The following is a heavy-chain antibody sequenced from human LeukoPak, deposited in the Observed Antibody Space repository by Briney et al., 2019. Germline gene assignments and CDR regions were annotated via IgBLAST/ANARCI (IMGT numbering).Heavy chain of an antibody. CDR1: GGSISSGGYS. D-gene: IGHD3-16*01. J-gene: IGHJ5*02. CDR2: IYHSGST. V-gene: IGHV4-30-2*01. CDR3: ARVGSTDWFDP. Sequence: SETLSLTCAVSGGSISSGGYSWSWIRQPPGKGLEWIGYIYHSGSTYYNPPLKSRVTISVDRSKNQFSLKLSSVTAADTAVYYCARVGSTDWFDPWGQGTLVTVSS.